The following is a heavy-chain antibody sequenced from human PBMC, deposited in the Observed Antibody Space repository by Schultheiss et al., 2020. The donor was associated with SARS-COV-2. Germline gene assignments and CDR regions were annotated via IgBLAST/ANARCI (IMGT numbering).Heavy chain of an antibody. J-gene: IGHJ4*02. CDR1: GFTFSSYA. D-gene: IGHD6-13*01. CDR3: ARVVVAAAGTVAWYFDY. V-gene: IGHV3-30*07. CDR2: ISYDGSNK. Sequence: GGSLRLSCAASGFTFSSYAMHWVRQAPGKGLEWVAVISYDGSNKYYADSVKGRFTISRDNSKNTLYLQMNSLRAEDTAVYYCARVVVAAAGTVAWYFDYWGQGTLVTVSS.